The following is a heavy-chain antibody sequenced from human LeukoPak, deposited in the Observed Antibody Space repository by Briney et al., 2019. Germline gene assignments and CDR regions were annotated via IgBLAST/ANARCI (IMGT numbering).Heavy chain of an antibody. CDR2: ISAYNGNT. D-gene: IGHD2-2*01. Sequence: ASVKVSCTASGYTFTSYGISWVRQAPGQGLEWMGWISAYNGNTNYAQNLQGRVTMTTDTSTSTAYMELMSLRSDDTAVYYCATTSRYCSSTSCQKDYWGQGTLVTVSS. CDR1: GYTFTSYG. V-gene: IGHV1-18*01. CDR3: ATTSRYCSSTSCQKDY. J-gene: IGHJ4*02.